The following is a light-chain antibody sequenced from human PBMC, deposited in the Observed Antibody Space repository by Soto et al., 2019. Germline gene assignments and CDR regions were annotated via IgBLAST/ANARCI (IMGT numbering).Light chain of an antibody. Sequence: EIVMTQSPATLSVSPGERATLSCRASHSISRNLAWFQQKPGQAPRLLIYYTSNRATGIPARFSGSGSGTDFTLTISSLAPEDFAIYYCHQRQSWPRTFGQGTKVDIK. CDR1: HSISRN. V-gene: IGKV3-11*01. CDR3: HQRQSWPRT. J-gene: IGKJ1*01. CDR2: YTS.